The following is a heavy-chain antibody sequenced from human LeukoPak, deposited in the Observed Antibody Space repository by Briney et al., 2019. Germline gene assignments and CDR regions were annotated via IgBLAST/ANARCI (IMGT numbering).Heavy chain of an antibody. Sequence: SETLSLTCTVSGGSISSSISYWGWIRQPPGKGLEWIGSIYYRGTTYYNPSLKSRVTISVDTSKNQFSLKLGSVTAADTAVYYCARGLRGVNFDYWGQGTLVTVSS. CDR2: IYYRGTT. J-gene: IGHJ4*02. V-gene: IGHV4-39*07. D-gene: IGHD2-8*01. CDR3: ARGLRGVNFDY. CDR1: GGSISSSISY.